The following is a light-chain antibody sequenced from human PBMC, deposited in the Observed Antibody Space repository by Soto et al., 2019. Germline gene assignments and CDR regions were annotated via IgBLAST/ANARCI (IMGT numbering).Light chain of an antibody. CDR3: QSFYSSDQV. V-gene: IGLV6-57*01. J-gene: IGLJ3*02. CDR2: EDN. CDR1: GGSIASNY. Sequence: NFMLTQPHSVSASPGKTVTISCTRSGGSIASNYVQWYQQRPGSSPTTVIYEDNQRPSGVPDRFSGSIDSSSNSASLTISGLKTEDEATYYCQSFYSSDQVFGGGTKVTVL.